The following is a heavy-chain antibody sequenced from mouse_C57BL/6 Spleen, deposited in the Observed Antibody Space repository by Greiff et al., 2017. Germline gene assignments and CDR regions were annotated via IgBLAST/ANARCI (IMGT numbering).Heavy chain of an antibody. Sequence: QVQLQQPGAELVRPGSSVKLSCKASGYTFTSYWMDWVKQRPGQGLEWIGNIYPSDSETHYNQKFKDKATLTVDKSSSTAYMQLSSLTSEDSAVYYCARWGYYGSYWYFDGWGTGTTVTVSS. D-gene: IGHD1-2*01. J-gene: IGHJ1*03. CDR3: ARWGYYGSYWYFDG. CDR1: GYTFTSYW. V-gene: IGHV1-61*01. CDR2: IYPSDSET.